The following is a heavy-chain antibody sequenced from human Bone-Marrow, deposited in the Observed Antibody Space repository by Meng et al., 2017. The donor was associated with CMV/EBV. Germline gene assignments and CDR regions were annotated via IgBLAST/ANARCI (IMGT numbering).Heavy chain of an antibody. Sequence: GESLKISCAASGFTFSDYYMSWIRQAPGKGLEWVSSISSSSSYIYYAGSVKGRFTISRDNAKNSLYLQMNSLRAEDTVVYYCARGYYDFWSGYYTNYYYYGMDVWGQGTTVTVSS. J-gene: IGHJ6*02. CDR1: GFTFSDYY. CDR3: ARGYYDFWSGYYTNYYYYGMDV. D-gene: IGHD3-3*01. V-gene: IGHV3-11*06. CDR2: ISSSSSYI.